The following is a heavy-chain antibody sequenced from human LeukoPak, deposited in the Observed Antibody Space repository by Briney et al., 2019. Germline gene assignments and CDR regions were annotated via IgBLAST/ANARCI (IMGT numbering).Heavy chain of an antibody. D-gene: IGHD1-26*01. J-gene: IGHJ4*02. V-gene: IGHV4-4*09. CDR2: IYTSGST. Sequence: SETLSLTCAVYGGSFSGYYWSWIRQPPGKGLEWIGYIYTSGSTNYNPSLKSRVTISVDTSKNQFSLKLSSVTAADTAVYYCARGVGATNAPFDYWGQGTLVTVSS. CDR1: GGSFSGYY. CDR3: ARGVGATNAPFDY.